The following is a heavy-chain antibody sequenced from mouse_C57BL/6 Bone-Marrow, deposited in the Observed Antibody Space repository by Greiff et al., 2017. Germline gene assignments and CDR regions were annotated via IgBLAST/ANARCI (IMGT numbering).Heavy chain of an antibody. D-gene: IGHD2-3*01. J-gene: IGHJ2*01. Sequence: EVKLMESGGGLVKPGGSLKLSCAASGFTFSSYAMSWVRQTPEKRLEWVATISDGGSYTYYPDNVKGRFTISRDNAKNNLYLQMSHLKSEDTAMYYCARVRYDGYHFDYWGQGTTLTVSS. CDR1: GFTFSSYA. CDR3: ARVRYDGYHFDY. V-gene: IGHV5-4*03. CDR2: ISDGGSYT.